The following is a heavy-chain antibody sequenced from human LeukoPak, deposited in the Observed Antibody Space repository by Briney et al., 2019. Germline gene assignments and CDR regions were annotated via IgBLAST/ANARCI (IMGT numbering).Heavy chain of an antibody. CDR3: AKAVLWIGTSWFDP. Sequence: GGSLRLSCEASGFTVISNYMSWVRQAPGKGLEWVSVIYSGGNTYYADSVEGRFTISRDNSKNTLYLQMKSLRAEDTAVYYCAKAVLWIGTSWFDPWGQGTLVTVSS. V-gene: IGHV3-53*01. J-gene: IGHJ5*02. CDR2: IYSGGNT. D-gene: IGHD3-10*01. CDR1: GFTVISNY.